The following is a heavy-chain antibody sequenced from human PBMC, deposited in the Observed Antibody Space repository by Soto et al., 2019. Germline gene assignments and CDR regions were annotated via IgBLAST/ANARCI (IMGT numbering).Heavy chain of an antibody. D-gene: IGHD2-8*01. CDR1: GGSINNGDYY. Sequence: SETLSLTCTVSGGSINNGDYYWSWIRQPPEKGLEWIGYIYYSGSTYYNPSLKSRVTISIDTSMNQFSLNLNSVTAADTAVYYCARNGDCTRPGCIVGWFDPWGPGTLVTVSS. V-gene: IGHV4-30-4*01. CDR2: IYYSGST. J-gene: IGHJ5*02. CDR3: ARNGDCTRPGCIVGWFDP.